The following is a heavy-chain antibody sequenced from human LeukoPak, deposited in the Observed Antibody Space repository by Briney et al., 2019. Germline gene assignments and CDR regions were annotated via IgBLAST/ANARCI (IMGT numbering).Heavy chain of an antibody. J-gene: IGHJ4*02. CDR1: GFTFRNYE. CDR2: ISSSGDTT. CDR3: ARLLYYDSSGYSY. V-gene: IGHV3-48*03. Sequence: GGSLRLSCAASGFTFRNYEMNWVRQAPGKGLGWGSYISSSGDTTYYADSVKGRFTISRDNAKNSLYLQLNSLRAEDTAIYYCARLLYYDSSGYSYWGRGTLVTVSS. D-gene: IGHD3-22*01.